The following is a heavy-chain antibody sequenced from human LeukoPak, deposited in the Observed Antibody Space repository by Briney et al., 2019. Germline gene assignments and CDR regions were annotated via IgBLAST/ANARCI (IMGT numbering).Heavy chain of an antibody. V-gene: IGHV4-34*01. CDR1: GGSFSGYY. J-gene: IGHJ1*01. CDR2: INHSGST. CDR3: TRTKDGYFQN. Sequence: SETLSLTCAVYGGSFSGYYWSWIRQPPGKGLEWTGEINHSGSTNYNPSLKSRVTISVDTSKNQFSLKLSSVTAADTAVYYCTRTKDGYFQNWGQGTLVSVSS.